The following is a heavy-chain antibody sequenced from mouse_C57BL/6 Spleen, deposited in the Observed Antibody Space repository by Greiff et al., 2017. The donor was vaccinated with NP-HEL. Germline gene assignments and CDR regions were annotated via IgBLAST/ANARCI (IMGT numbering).Heavy chain of an antibody. V-gene: IGHV1-55*01. CDR2: IYPGSGST. CDR3: ATDY. Sequence: QVQLQQPGAELVKPGASVKMSCKASGYTFTSYWITWVKQRPGQGLEWIGDIYPGSGSTNYNEKFKSKATLTVVTSSSTAYMQLSSLTSEDSAVYYCATDYWGQGTTLTVSS. J-gene: IGHJ2*01. CDR1: GYTFTSYW.